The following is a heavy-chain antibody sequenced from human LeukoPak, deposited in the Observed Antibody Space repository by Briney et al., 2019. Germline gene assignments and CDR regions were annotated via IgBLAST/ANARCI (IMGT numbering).Heavy chain of an antibody. V-gene: IGHV4-59*08. J-gene: IGHJ4*02. CDR3: ARHSRSMSYLFDY. CDR1: GGSISRYY. Sequence: SETLSLTCTVSGGSISRYYWSWIRQPPGKGLEWVGYIYSSGTTNYNSTLESRVTISVDTSTNQFSLKLNSVTAADAAVYYCARHSRSMSYLFDYWGQGTLVTVSS. CDR2: IYSSGTT. D-gene: IGHD1-26*01.